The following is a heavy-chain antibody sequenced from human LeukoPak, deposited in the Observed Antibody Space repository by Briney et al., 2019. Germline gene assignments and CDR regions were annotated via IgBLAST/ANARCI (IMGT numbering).Heavy chain of an antibody. Sequence: SETLSLTCTVSGGSISSYYWSWIRQPPGKGLEWIGYLYYSGSTNYNPSLKSRVTISVDTSKNQFSLRVSSVTAVDTAVYYCARDPGMVRGVFMHYFDYWGQGTLVTVSS. CDR2: LYYSGST. CDR3: ARDPGMVRGVFMHYFDY. CDR1: GGSISSYY. D-gene: IGHD3-10*01. V-gene: IGHV4-59*01. J-gene: IGHJ4*02.